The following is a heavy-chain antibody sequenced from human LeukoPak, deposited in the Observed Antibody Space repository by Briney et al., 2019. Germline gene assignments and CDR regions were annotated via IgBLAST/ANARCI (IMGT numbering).Heavy chain of an antibody. CDR1: GGSISSYY. D-gene: IGHD1-26*01. Sequence: KPSETLSLTCTVSGGSISSYYWSWIRQPAGKGLEWIGRIYTSGSTNYNPSLKSRVTMSVDTSKNQFSLKLSSVAAADTAVYYCARGGFGGSYYRYYYYYGMDVWGQGTTVTVSS. V-gene: IGHV4-4*07. CDR2: IYTSGST. J-gene: IGHJ6*02. CDR3: ARGGFGGSYYRYYYYYGMDV.